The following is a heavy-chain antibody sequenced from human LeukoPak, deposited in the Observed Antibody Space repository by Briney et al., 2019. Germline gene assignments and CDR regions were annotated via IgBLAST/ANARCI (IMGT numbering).Heavy chain of an antibody. V-gene: IGHV5-51*01. J-gene: IGHJ4*02. CDR1: GYSFSLYW. CDR3: ARREGGYDTNFDY. CDR2: IYPGDSDT. Sequence: GESLKISCKGFGYSFSLYWIGWVRQMPGKGLEWMGIIYPGDSDTRYSPSFQGQVTISADKSINTAYLQWSSLKASDTAMYYCARREGGYDTNFDYWGQGTLVTVSS. D-gene: IGHD5-12*01.